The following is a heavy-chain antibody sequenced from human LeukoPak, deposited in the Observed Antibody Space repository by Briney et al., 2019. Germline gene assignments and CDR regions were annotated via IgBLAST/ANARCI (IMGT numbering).Heavy chain of an antibody. D-gene: IGHD3-22*01. CDR2: IYYSGST. J-gene: IGHJ4*02. CDR1: GGSISSYY. V-gene: IGHV4-59*12. CDR3: ARGRGYYQDY. Sequence: SETLSLTCTVSGGSISSYYWSWIRQPPGKGLEWIGYIYYSGSTNCNPSLKSRVTISVDTSKNQFSLKLSSMTAADTAVYYCARGRGYYQDYWGQGTLVTVSS.